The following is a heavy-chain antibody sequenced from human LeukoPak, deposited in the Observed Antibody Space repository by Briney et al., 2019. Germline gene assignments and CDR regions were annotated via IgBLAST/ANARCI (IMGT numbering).Heavy chain of an antibody. CDR1: GYTFTGYY. Sequence: GASVKVFCKASGYTFTGYYMHWVRQAPEQGLEWMGWINPNSGGTNYAQKFQGRVTMTRDTSISTAYMELSRLRSDDTAVYYCARAPLGYCSGGSCARFDYWGQGTLVTVSS. V-gene: IGHV1-2*02. CDR3: ARAPLGYCSGGSCARFDY. J-gene: IGHJ4*02. CDR2: INPNSGGT. D-gene: IGHD2-15*01.